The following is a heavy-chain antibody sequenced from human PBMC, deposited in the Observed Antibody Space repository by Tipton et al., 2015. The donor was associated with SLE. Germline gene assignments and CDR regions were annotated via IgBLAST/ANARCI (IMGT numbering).Heavy chain of an antibody. J-gene: IGHJ5*02. CDR2: IYPSGGST. V-gene: IGHV1-46*01. CDR3: ARGRETVVIATDELSCYGP. Sequence: QSGPEVKKPGASLKVSCKASGYSFTSYYIHWVRQAPGQGPEWMGIIYPSGGSTGYGQTFQGKVTITSDTSTNIAYLQVRSLKASDTAVYYCARGRETVVIATDELSCYGPWGPGSLVTASS. CDR1: GYSFTSYY. D-gene: IGHD2-15*01.